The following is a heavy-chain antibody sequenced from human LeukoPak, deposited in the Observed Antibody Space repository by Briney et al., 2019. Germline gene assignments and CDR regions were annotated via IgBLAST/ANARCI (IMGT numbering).Heavy chain of an antibody. CDR2: VTSSSSHI. D-gene: IGHD6-13*01. CDR3: AKKYSNSWTAFDY. Sequence: GGSLRLSCGASGFTFSDYSMNWVRQAPGKGLEWVSSVTSSSSHIYYADSVKGRFTISRDNSKNTLFLQMNSLRAGDTAVYYCAKKYSNSWTAFDYWGQGTLVTVSS. CDR1: GFTFSDYS. J-gene: IGHJ4*02. V-gene: IGHV3-21*04.